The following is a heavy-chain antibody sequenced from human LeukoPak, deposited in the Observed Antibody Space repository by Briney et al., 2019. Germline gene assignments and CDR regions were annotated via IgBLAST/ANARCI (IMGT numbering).Heavy chain of an antibody. CDR2: VSISGAAT. CDR3: AKALYSSSWYTFAI. CDR1: GFSFSSYA. J-gene: IGHJ3*02. Sequence: QPGGSLRLSCAASGFSFSSYAMSWVRQAPGKGLEWVSTVSISGAATYYADSVKGRFTISRDNSENTLYLQMDSLRAEETAVYYCAKALYSSSWYTFAIWGQGTMVTVSS. D-gene: IGHD6-13*01. V-gene: IGHV3-23*01.